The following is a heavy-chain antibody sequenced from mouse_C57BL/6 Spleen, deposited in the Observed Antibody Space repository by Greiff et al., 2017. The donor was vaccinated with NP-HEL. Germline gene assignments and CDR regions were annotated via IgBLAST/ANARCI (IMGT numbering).Heavy chain of an antibody. D-gene: IGHD2-2*01. CDR1: GYAFSSSW. CDR2: IYPGDGDT. Sequence: QLQQSGPELVKPGASVKISCKASGYAFSSSWMNWVKQRPGKGLEWIGRIYPGDGDTNYNGKFKGKATLTADKSSSTAYMQLSSLTSEDSAVYFCARSGVTDPMDYWGQGTSVTVSS. J-gene: IGHJ4*01. V-gene: IGHV1-82*01. CDR3: ARSGVTDPMDY.